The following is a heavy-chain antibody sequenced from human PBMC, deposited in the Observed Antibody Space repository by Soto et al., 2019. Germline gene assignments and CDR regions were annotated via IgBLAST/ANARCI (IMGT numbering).Heavy chain of an antibody. V-gene: IGHV3-49*04. CDR3: TRGNNCSGGSCYFIHYYGMDV. D-gene: IGHD2-15*01. Sequence: PGGSLRLSCTASGFTFGDYAMSWVRQAPGKGLEWVGFIRSKAYGGTTEYAASVKGRFTISRDDSKSIAYLQMNSLKTEDTAVYYCTRGNNCSGGSCYFIHYYGMDVWGQGTTVTVSS. CDR2: IRSKAYGGTT. CDR1: GFTFGDYA. J-gene: IGHJ6*02.